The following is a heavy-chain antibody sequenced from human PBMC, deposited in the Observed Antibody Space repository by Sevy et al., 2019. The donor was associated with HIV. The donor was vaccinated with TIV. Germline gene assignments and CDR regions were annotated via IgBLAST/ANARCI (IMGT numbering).Heavy chain of an antibody. D-gene: IGHD2-15*01. CDR3: ARSESYATTLDL. CDR1: GGSISSYY. V-gene: IGHV4-59*01. J-gene: IGHJ2*01. CDR2: IHYSGST. Sequence: SETLSLTCTVSGGSISSYYWSWIRQPPGKGLERIGYIHYSGSTNYNPSLKSRVTISIDTSKNQFSLKLSSVTAADTAVYYCARSESYATTLDLWGRGTLVTVSS.